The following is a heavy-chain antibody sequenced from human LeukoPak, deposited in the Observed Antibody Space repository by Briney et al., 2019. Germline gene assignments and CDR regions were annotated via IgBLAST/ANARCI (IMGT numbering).Heavy chain of an antibody. CDR2: IYYSGSN. CDR3: GSGSYYFDY. J-gene: IGHJ4*02. Sequence: SETLSLTCTVSGGSISSYYWSWIRQPPGKGLEWIGYIYYSGSNNHNPSLKSRVTISVDTSKNQFSLKLSSVTAADTAVYYCGSGSYYFDYWGQGTLVTVSS. V-gene: IGHV4-59*08. D-gene: IGHD1-26*01. CDR1: GGSISSYY.